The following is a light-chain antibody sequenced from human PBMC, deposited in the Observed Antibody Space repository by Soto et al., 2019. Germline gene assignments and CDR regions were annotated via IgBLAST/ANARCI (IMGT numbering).Light chain of an antibody. V-gene: IGKV3-20*01. CDR2: GAS. CDR3: QPYDNSPLT. J-gene: IGKJ4*01. CDR1: QSINSRH. Sequence: EVVLTQSPGTLSLSPGERATLSCRASQSINSRHLVWYQQKLGQAPRLLIYGASTRAIGIPDRFSGSGSGTDFTLTITRLEPEDFALYYCQPYDNSPLTFGGGTKVEI.